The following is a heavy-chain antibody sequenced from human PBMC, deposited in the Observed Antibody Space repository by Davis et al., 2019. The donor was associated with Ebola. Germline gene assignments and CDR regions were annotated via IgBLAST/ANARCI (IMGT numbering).Heavy chain of an antibody. Sequence: MPSETLSFTCAVYGGSFSGYYWSWIRQPPGKGLEWIGEINHSGRTNYNPSLKSRVTISVDTSKNQFSLKMSSVTAADTAVYYCAREGRSGYSNWFDPWGQGTLVTVSS. CDR1: GGSFSGYY. J-gene: IGHJ5*02. D-gene: IGHD3-22*01. CDR2: INHSGRT. V-gene: IGHV4-34*01. CDR3: AREGRSGYSNWFDP.